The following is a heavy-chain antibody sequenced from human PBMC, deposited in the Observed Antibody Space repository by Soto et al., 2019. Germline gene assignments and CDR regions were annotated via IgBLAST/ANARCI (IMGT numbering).Heavy chain of an antibody. CDR2: IKSKTDGGTT. V-gene: IGHV3-15*01. Sequence: GGSLRLSCAASGFTFSNAWMSWVRQAPGKGLEWVGRIKSKTDGGTTDYAAPVKGRFTISREDSKNTLYLQMNSLKTEDTAVYYCTTDLVTESVVRGVAYYYYYMDVWGKGTTVTVSS. J-gene: IGHJ6*03. CDR3: TTDLVTESVVRGVAYYYYYMDV. CDR1: GFTFSNAW. D-gene: IGHD3-10*01.